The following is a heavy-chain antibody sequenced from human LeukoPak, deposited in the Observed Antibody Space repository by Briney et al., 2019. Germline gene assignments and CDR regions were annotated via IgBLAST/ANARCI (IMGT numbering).Heavy chain of an antibody. CDR2: IYYSGST. Sequence: SETLSLTCTVSGGSISRYYWSWIRQPPGKGLEWIGYIYYSGSTNYNPSLKSRVTISVDTSKNQFSLKLSSVTAADTAVHYCAAGYSGYDAVDYWGQGTLVTVSS. CDR3: AAGYSGYDAVDY. V-gene: IGHV4-59*01. CDR1: GGSISRYY. D-gene: IGHD5-12*01. J-gene: IGHJ4*02.